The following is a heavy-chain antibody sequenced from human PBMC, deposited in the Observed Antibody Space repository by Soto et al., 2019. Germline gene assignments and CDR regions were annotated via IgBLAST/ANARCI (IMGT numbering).Heavy chain of an antibody. Sequence: ASVKVSCKASGGTFSSYAISWVRQAPGQGLEWMGGIIPIFGTANYAQKFQGRVTITADESTSTAYMELSSLRSEDTAVYYCARGSHSSSWYIEYFQHWGQRTLVTVSS. D-gene: IGHD6-13*01. CDR3: ARGSHSSSWYIEYFQH. CDR1: GGTFSSYA. J-gene: IGHJ1*01. V-gene: IGHV1-69*13. CDR2: IIPIFGTA.